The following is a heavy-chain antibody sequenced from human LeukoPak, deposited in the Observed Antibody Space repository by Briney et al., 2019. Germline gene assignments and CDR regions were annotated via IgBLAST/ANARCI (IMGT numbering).Heavy chain of an antibody. V-gene: IGHV4-59*01. CDR3: ARGKTSSGYWHSSSWPSFDY. D-gene: IGHD6-13*01. CDR1: GGSISSYY. Sequence: SETLSLTCTVSGGSISSYYWSWIRQPPGKGLEWIGYIYYSGSTNYNPSLKSRVTISVDTSKNQFSLKLSSVTAADTAVCYCARGKTSSGYWHSSSWPSFDYWGQGTLVTVSS. J-gene: IGHJ4*02. CDR2: IYYSGST.